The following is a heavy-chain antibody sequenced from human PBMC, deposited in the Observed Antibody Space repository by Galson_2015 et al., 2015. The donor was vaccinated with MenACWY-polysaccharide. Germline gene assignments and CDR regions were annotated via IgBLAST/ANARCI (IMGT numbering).Heavy chain of an antibody. Sequence: SLRLSCAASGFTFDDYAMHWVRQAPGKGLEWVSGISWNSGTIGYADSAKGRFTISRDNAKNSLYLQMNSLRAEDTALYYCAKDMAYSSGWNFDYWGQGTLVTVSS. D-gene: IGHD6-19*01. CDR3: AKDMAYSSGWNFDY. V-gene: IGHV3-9*01. J-gene: IGHJ4*02. CDR2: ISWNSGTI. CDR1: GFTFDDYA.